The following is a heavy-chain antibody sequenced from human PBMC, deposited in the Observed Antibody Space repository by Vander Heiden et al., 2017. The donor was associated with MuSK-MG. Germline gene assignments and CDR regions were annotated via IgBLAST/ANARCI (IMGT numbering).Heavy chain of an antibody. CDR2: SSGSGTST. CDR3: AKAAAAAGTWSGMDV. J-gene: IGHJ6*02. CDR1: GFTFRSYA. V-gene: IGHV3-23*01. D-gene: IGHD6-13*01. Sequence: EVQLLESGGGLVQPGGSLRLSCAASGFTFRSYAMSWVRQAPGQGLEWASTSSGSGTSTYYADSVKGRFTISRDNSKNTVDLQTNSLRAEDTAVYYCAKAAAAAGTWSGMDVWGQGTTVTVSS.